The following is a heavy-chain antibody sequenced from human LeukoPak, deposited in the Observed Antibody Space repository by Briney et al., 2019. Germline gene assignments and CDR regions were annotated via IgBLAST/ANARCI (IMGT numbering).Heavy chain of an antibody. J-gene: IGHJ6*03. CDR3: ARAPGACSSTSCFYYYYMDV. V-gene: IGHV4-31*03. D-gene: IGHD2-2*01. CDR1: GGSISSGGYY. CDR2: IYYSGST. Sequence: SETLSLTCTVSGGSISSGGYYWSWIRQHPGKGPEWIGYIYYSGSTYYNPSLKSRVTISVDTSKNQFSLKLSSVTAADTAVYYCARAPGACSSTSCFYYYYMDVWAKGPRSPSP.